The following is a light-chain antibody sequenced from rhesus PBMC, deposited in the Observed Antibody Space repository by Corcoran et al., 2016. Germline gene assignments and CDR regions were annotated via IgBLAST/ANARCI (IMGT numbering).Light chain of an antibody. V-gene: IGKV3-42*02. CDR2: DAS. CDR1: QSVSSS. Sequence: EIVLTQSPATLSLSPGERATLSCRASQSVSSSLAWYQQKPGQAPRLLIYDASSRATGIPDRFRGSGSGTDFTLTISSLEPEDIGVYYYQQYSNWPYSFGQGTKVEIK. J-gene: IGKJ2*01. CDR3: QQYSNWPYS.